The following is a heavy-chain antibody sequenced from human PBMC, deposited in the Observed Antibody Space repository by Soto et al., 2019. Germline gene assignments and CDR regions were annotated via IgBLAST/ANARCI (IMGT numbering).Heavy chain of an antibody. Sequence: GGSLILSCAASGFTFSSYAMSWVRQAPGKGLEWVSAISGSGGSTYYADSVKGRFTISRDNSKNTLYLQMNSLRAEDTAVYYCAKGSGSYYAFDIWGQGTMVTVSS. CDR3: AKGSGSYYAFDI. V-gene: IGHV3-23*01. J-gene: IGHJ3*02. CDR2: ISGSGGST. D-gene: IGHD1-26*01. CDR1: GFTFSSYA.